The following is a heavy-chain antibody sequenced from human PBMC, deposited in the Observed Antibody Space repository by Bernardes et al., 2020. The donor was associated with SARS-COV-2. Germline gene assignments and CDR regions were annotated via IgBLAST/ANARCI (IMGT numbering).Heavy chain of an antibody. Sequence: GGSLRLSCAASGFTFSSYSMNWVRQAPGKGLEWVSSISSSGSYINYADSLKGRFTISRDNAKNSLYLQMNSLRAEDTAIYYCVREHCSSASCLYYFDYWGQGALVTVSS. CDR1: GFTFSSYS. CDR3: VREHCSSASCLYYFDY. CDR2: ISSSGSYI. V-gene: IGHV3-21*01. D-gene: IGHD2-2*01. J-gene: IGHJ4*02.